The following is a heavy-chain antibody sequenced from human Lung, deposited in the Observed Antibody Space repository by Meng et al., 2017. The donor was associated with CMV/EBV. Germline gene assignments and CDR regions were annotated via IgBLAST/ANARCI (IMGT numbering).Heavy chain of an antibody. D-gene: IGHD3-3*01. J-gene: IGHJ4*02. CDR1: GGTFSSYA. Sequence: SXXVSXKASGGTFSSYAISWVRQAPGQGLEWMGGIIPIFGTANYAQKFQGRVTITTDESTSTAYMELSSLRSEDTAVYYCARDRGTIFGVDFDYGCQGTRVTVSS. CDR3: ARDRGTIFGVDFDY. V-gene: IGHV1-69*05. CDR2: IIPIFGTA.